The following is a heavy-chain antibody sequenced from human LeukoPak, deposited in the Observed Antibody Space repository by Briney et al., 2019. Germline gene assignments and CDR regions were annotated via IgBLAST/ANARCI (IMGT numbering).Heavy chain of an antibody. Sequence: GGSLRLSCTASGFTFSSYGMNWVRQAPGKVLEWVANIKQDGSEKYYVDSVKGRFTISRDNAKNSLYLQMNSLRAGDTAVYYCARDHDWDYMDVWGKGTTVTVSS. V-gene: IGHV3-7*01. CDR3: ARDHDWDYMDV. CDR2: IKQDGSEK. D-gene: IGHD3-9*01. J-gene: IGHJ6*03. CDR1: GFTFSSYG.